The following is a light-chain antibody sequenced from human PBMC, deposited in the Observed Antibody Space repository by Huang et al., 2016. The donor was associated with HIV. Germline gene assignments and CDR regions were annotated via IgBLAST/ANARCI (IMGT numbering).Light chain of an antibody. J-gene: IGKJ5*01. CDR2: ATS. V-gene: IGKV1-39*01. CDR1: QNINIF. Sequence: DIQMTQSPSSLSASVGDSVTVTCRASQNINIFLNWYQQKPGKAPKLRVYATSTLHGGVPSRFTGSGSGTDFTLTINSLQLEDFATYYCQQSYTTPPTFGQGTRLEIK. CDR3: QQSYTTPPT.